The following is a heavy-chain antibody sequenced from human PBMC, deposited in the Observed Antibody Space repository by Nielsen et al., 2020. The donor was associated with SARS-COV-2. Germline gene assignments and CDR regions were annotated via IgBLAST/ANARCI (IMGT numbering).Heavy chain of an antibody. Sequence: ASVKVSCKASGYTFISYGISWVRQAPGQGLEWMGWISSYDGNTNYAQKLQGRVTMTTDTSTSTAYMELGSLRSDDTDVYYCARSVGYSSSWPKYYYHYMDVWGEGTTVTVSS. D-gene: IGHD6-13*01. CDR3: ARSVGYSSSWPKYYYHYMDV. J-gene: IGHJ6*03. CDR2: ISSYDGNT. V-gene: IGHV1-18*01. CDR1: GYTFISYG.